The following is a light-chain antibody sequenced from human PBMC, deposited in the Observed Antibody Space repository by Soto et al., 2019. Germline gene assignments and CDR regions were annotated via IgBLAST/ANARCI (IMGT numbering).Light chain of an antibody. Sequence: SYELTQPPSVSLAPGQTARITCGGNNIESKSDHWYQQKPGQAPVLVVYDDSDRPSGIPERFSGSSSGNTATLTISRVEAGDEADYFCQVWDTTTTHRVFGGGTQLTVL. V-gene: IGLV3-21*02. J-gene: IGLJ2*01. CDR1: NIESKS. CDR3: QVWDTTTTHRV. CDR2: DDS.